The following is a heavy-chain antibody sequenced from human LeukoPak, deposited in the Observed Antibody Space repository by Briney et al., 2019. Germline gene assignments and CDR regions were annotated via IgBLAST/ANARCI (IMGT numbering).Heavy chain of an antibody. CDR2: ISKDGSDK. CDR3: AKVATVTTQFDY. J-gene: IGHJ4*02. D-gene: IGHD4-17*01. Sequence: PGRSLRLSCAASGFTFSDYAMHWVRQAPGKGLEWVAVISKDGSDKYYPGSVRGRFTISRDSSKNTLYLQMNSLRAEDTAVYYCAKVATVTTQFDYWGQGTLVTVSS. V-gene: IGHV3-30-3*01. CDR1: GFTFSDYA.